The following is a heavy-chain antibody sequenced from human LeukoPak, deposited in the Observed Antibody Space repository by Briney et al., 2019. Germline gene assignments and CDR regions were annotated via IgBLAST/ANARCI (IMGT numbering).Heavy chain of an antibody. V-gene: IGHV1-69*01. CDR2: ILSIFGKA. D-gene: IGHD6-19*01. CDR1: GGTFRYA. J-gene: IGHJ3*02. Sequence: SVKVSCKASGGTFRYAISWVRQAPGQGLEWVGGILSIFGKANYAQRFQGRVTILADESTSTAYMELSSLRSEDTAVYYCARGGYSSGWPDAFDIWGQGTMVTVSS. CDR3: ARGGYSSGWPDAFDI.